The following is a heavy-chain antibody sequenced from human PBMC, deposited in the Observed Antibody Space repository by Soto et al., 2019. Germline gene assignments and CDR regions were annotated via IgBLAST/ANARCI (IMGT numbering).Heavy chain of an antibody. CDR1: GGSISSSSYY. Sequence: SETLSLTCTVSGGSISSSSYYWSWIRQPPGKGLEWIGSIYYSGSTYYNPSLKSRVTISVDTSKNQFSLKLSSVTAADTAVYYCARLSYYYYGMDVWGQGTTVTVSS. CDR2: IYYSGST. CDR3: ARLSYYYYGMDV. J-gene: IGHJ6*02. V-gene: IGHV4-39*01.